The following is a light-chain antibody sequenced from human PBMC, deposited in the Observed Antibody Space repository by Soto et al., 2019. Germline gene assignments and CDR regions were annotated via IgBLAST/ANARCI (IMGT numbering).Light chain of an antibody. V-gene: IGKV3-20*01. Sequence: EVVLTQSPDTLSLSPGETATLSCRASQAVTGNYLAWYQQKPGQAPRLLIYGTSNWATGIPDRFSGSGSGTDFTLTISRLEPEDFAVYYCQQCGPSLRYTFGQGTKLEIK. J-gene: IGKJ2*01. CDR3: QQCGPSLRYT. CDR1: QAVTGNY. CDR2: GTS.